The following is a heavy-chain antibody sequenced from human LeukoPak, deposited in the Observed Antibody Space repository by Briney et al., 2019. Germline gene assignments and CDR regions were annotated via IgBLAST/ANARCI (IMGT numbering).Heavy chain of an antibody. CDR2: ISHDGSNT. CDR1: GFAFNSYV. J-gene: IGHJ4*02. Sequence: GRSLRLSCAASGFAFNSYVMHWVRQAPGKRLEWLAIISHDGSNTYYADSVKGRITISRDNSKNTLYLQMNSLRAEDTAVYYCAKVRWGSDNALDSWGQGTLVTTSS. V-gene: IGHV3-30*18. D-gene: IGHD3-16*01. CDR3: AKVRWGSDNALDS.